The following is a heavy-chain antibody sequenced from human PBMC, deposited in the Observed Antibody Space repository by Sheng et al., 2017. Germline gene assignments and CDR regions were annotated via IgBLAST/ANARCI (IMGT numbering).Heavy chain of an antibody. J-gene: IGHJ5*02. Sequence: EVQLVESGGGLVQPGGSLRLSCAASGFTFSSYAMSWVRQAPGKGLEWVSAISGSGGSTYYADSVKGRFTISRDNSKNTLYLQMNSLRAEDTAVYYCAKDPDSSSRAANWFDPWGQGTLVTVSS. CDR3: AKDPDSSSRAANWFDP. CDR1: GFTFSSYA. D-gene: IGHD6-13*01. CDR2: ISGSGGST. V-gene: IGHV3-23*04.